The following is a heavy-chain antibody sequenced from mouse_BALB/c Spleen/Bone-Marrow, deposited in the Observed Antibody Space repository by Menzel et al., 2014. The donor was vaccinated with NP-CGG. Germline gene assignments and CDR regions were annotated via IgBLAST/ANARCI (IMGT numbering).Heavy chain of an antibody. CDR2: ISDGGSYT. J-gene: IGHJ2*01. CDR1: GLTFSDYY. V-gene: IGHV5-4*02. D-gene: IGHD2-4*01. CDR3: ARVSYDYFDY. Sequence: DVHLVESGGGLVKPGGSLKLSCAASGLTFSDYYMYWVRQTPEKRLEWVATISDGGSYTYYPDSVKGRFTISRDNAKNNLYLQMSSLKSEDTAMYYCARVSYDYFDYWGQGTTLTVSS.